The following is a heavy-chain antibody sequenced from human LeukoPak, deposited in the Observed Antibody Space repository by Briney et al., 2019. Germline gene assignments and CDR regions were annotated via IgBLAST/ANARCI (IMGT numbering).Heavy chain of an antibody. CDR3: AKCSKWLRNNWFDP. CDR1: GFTFSNYA. J-gene: IGHJ5*02. V-gene: IGHV3-23*01. D-gene: IGHD5-12*01. Sequence: GGSLRLSCAASGFTFSNYAMSWVRQAPGKGLEWVSAIGGSGDTTYYADSMKGRFTISRDNSKNTLYLQMNSLRAEDTAVYYCAKCSKWLRNNWFDPWGQGTLVTVSS. CDR2: IGGSGDTT.